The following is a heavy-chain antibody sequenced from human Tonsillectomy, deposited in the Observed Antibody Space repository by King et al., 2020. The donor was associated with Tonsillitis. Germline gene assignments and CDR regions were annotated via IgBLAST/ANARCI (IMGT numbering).Heavy chain of an antibody. J-gene: IGHJ4*02. CDR1: GYTFSSYG. CDR2: ISAYNGIT. CDR3: ARSRETVLLYFDWLFDF. D-gene: IGHD3-9*01. Sequence: VQLVESGGEVKKPGASVKVSCKASGYTFSSYGFSWMRQAPGQGLEWMGWISAYNGITNYAQKFQGRVAVTIDPATTTAFMELRSLTSDDTAVYYCARSRETVLLYFDWLFDFWGQGTLVTVSS. V-gene: IGHV1-18*01.